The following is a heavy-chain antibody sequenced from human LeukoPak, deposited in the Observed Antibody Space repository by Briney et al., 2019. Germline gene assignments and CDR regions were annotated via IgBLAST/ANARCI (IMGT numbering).Heavy chain of an antibody. CDR2: ITDSGGAT. V-gene: IGHV3-23*01. D-gene: IGHD2-2*01. CDR3: AQRAQLPKRHFDY. CDR1: GFTFSIYA. J-gene: IGHJ4*02. Sequence: GGSLRLSCAASGFTFSIYAMSWVRQAPGKELEWVSTITDSGGATYHADSVKGRFTISRDNSKNTLYLQMNSLRAEDTAVYYCAQRAQLPKRHFDYWGQGTLVTVSS.